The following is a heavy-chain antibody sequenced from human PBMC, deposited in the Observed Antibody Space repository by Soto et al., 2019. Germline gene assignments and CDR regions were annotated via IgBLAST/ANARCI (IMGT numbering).Heavy chain of an antibody. Sequence: SETLSLTCAVYGGSFSGYYWSWIRQPPGKGLEWIGEINHSGSTNYNPSLKSRVTISVDTSKNQFSLKLSSVTAADTAVYYCASLPGIYSSGWPRGDAFDIWGQGTMVTVSS. V-gene: IGHV4-34*01. J-gene: IGHJ3*02. CDR1: GGSFSGYY. CDR2: INHSGST. CDR3: ASLPGIYSSGWPRGDAFDI. D-gene: IGHD6-19*01.